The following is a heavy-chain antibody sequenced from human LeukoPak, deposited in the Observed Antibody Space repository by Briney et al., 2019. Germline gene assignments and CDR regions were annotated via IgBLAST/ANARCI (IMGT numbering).Heavy chain of an antibody. V-gene: IGHV1-2*02. CDR1: GYTFTGPY. CDR3: ARDLPYSGSYLHY. J-gene: IGHJ4*02. Sequence: GASVKVSCKASGYTFTGPYIHWMRQAPGQGLEWMGWINPNSGATKYAQKFQGRVTMTTDTSTSTAYMELRSLRSDDTAVYYCARDLPYSGSYLHYWGQGTLVTVSS. D-gene: IGHD1-26*01. CDR2: INPNSGAT.